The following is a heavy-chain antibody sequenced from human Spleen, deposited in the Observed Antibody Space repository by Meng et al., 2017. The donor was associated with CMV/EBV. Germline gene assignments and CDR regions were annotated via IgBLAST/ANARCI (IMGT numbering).Heavy chain of an antibody. D-gene: IGHD1-26*01. J-gene: IGHJ4*02. CDR2: INQDGNEK. V-gene: IGHV3-7*01. CDR3: GSREGGY. Sequence: GGSLRLSCTVSGFTFSSYWMTWVRQAPGKGLEWVANINQDGNEKYYVDSLKGRFTISRDNAKNSLYLQMNSLRAEDTAVYYCGSREGGYWGQGTLVTVSS. CDR1: GFTFSSYW.